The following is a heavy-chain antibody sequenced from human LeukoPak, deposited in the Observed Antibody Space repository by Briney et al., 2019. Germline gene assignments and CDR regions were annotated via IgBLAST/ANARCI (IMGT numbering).Heavy chain of an antibody. CDR3: ARGPYSYDSSGAFDI. Sequence: SETLSLTCTVSGDSISSGDYYWNWTRQPAGKGLEWIGRISSSGSTNYNPSLKSRVTISVDTSKNQFSLKLSSVTAADTAVYFCARGPYSYDSSGAFDIWGQGTMVTVSS. D-gene: IGHD3-22*01. CDR2: ISSSGST. CDR1: GDSISSGDYY. J-gene: IGHJ3*02. V-gene: IGHV4-61*02.